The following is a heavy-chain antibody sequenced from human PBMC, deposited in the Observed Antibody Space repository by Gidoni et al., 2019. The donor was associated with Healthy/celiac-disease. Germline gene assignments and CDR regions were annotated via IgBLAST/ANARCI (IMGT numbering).Heavy chain of an antibody. D-gene: IGHD2-8*01. CDR2: ISSSSSTI. J-gene: IGHJ6*02. V-gene: IGHV3-48*01. CDR1: GFTCSSYS. CDR3: ARDLCPPITPRMLGSYYYYYYGMDV. Sequence: EVQLVESGGGLVQPGGSLRLSCAASGFTCSSYSMNWVRQAPGKGLDWVSYISSSSSTIYYADSLKGRFTISRDKAKNSLYLQMNSLRAEDTAVYYCARDLCPPITPRMLGSYYYYYYGMDVWGQGTTVTVSS.